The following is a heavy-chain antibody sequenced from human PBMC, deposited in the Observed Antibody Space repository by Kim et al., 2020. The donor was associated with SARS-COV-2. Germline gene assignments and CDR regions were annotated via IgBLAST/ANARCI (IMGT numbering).Heavy chain of an antibody. J-gene: IGHJ6*02. CDR2: ISWGGGST. CDR1: GFTFDDYT. CDR3: AKDAHAAMGQRRYYGMDV. Sequence: GGSLRLSCAASGFTFDDYTMHWVRQAPGKGLEWVSLISWGGGSTYYADSVKGRFTISRDNSKNSLYLQMNSLRTEDTALYYCAKDAHAAMGQRRYYGMDVWGQGTTVTVSS. V-gene: IGHV3-43*01. D-gene: IGHD5-18*01.